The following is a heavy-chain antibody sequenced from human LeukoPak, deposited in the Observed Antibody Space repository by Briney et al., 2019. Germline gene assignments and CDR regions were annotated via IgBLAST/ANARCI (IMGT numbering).Heavy chain of an antibody. D-gene: IGHD1-26*01. CDR1: GGSISSSNW. V-gene: IGHV4-4*02. CDR2: IYHSGST. CDR3: ARRYGGSYFDAFDI. J-gene: IGHJ3*02. Sequence: SETLSLTCTVSGGSISSSNWWSWVRQPPGKGLEWIGEIYHSGSTNYNPSLKSRVTISVDKSKNQFSLKLSSVTAADTAVYYCARRYGGSYFDAFDIWGQGTMVTVSS.